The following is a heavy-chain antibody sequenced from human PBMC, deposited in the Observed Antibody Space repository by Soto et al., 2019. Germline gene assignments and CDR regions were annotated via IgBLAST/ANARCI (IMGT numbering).Heavy chain of an antibody. Sequence: PSETLSLTCAVSCDSISSGGYSWNWIRQPPGKGLEWIGYIYHDGSTSFNPSLKSRVTLSVDSSKNQFSLKLSSVTAADTAVYYCARDSGYFDYWGQGTLVTVSS. D-gene: IGHD2-15*01. V-gene: IGHV4-30-2*01. CDR3: ARDSGYFDY. J-gene: IGHJ4*02. CDR2: IYHDGST. CDR1: CDSISSGGYS.